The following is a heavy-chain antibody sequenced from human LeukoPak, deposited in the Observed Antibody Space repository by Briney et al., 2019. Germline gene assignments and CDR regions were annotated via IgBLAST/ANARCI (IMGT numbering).Heavy chain of an antibody. CDR3: AKDGRVTWGYYYYGMDV. Sequence: VGSLRLSCAASGFTFVDYALHSVRQAPGKGLAGVSGICWTSGSICYADSVKGRFTISRDNAKNSLYLQMNSLSAEDTALYYCAKDGRVTWGYYYYGMDVWGQGTTVTVSS. J-gene: IGHJ6*02. CDR1: GFTFVDYA. CDR2: ICWTSGSI. D-gene: IGHD3-10*01. V-gene: IGHV3-9*01.